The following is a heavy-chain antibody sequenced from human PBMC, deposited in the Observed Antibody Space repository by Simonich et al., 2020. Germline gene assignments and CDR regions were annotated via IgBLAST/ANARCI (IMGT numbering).Heavy chain of an antibody. Sequence: QVQLQQWGAGLLKPSETLSLTCAVYGGSFSGYYWSWIRQPPGKGLGWIGEINHSGTTNYNPSLKSRVTISVDTSNNQFSLKLSSVTAADTAVYYCARGKGWKNAFDIWGQGTMVTVSS. CDR3: ARGKGWKNAFDI. CDR1: GGSFSGYY. J-gene: IGHJ3*02. D-gene: IGHD1-1*01. CDR2: INHSGTT. V-gene: IGHV4-34*01.